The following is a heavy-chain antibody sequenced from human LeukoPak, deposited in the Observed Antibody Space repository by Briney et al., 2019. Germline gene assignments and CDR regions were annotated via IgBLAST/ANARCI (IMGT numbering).Heavy chain of an antibody. CDR2: IYYSGST. D-gene: IGHD2-15*01. CDR1: GGSISSGGYY. Sequence: PSQTLSLTCTVSGGSISSGGYYWSWIRQHPGKGLEWIGYIYYSGSTYYNPSLKSRVTISVDTSKNQFSLKLSSVTAADTAVYYCARCVAATHWFDPWGQGTLATVSS. V-gene: IGHV4-31*03. J-gene: IGHJ5*02. CDR3: ARCVAATHWFDP.